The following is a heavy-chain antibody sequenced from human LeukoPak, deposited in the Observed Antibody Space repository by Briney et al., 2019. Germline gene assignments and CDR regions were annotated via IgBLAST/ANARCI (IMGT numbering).Heavy chain of an antibody. D-gene: IGHD2-2*01. V-gene: IGHV1-46*01. CDR2: INLSGGST. CDR3: ARGRGVVVPAAPTGDPFDI. Sequence: ASVKVSCKASGYTFTRYYMHCVRQAPGQGLEWMGIINLSGGSTSYAQKFQGRVTMTRDTSTSTVYMELSSLTSEDTAVYYCARGRGVVVPAAPTGDPFDIWGQGTMVTVSS. CDR1: GYTFTRYY. J-gene: IGHJ3*02.